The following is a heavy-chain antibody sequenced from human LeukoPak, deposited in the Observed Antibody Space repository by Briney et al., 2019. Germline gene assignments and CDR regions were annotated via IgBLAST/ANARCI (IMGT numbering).Heavy chain of an antibody. D-gene: IGHD6-19*01. CDR1: GFTFSSYA. J-gene: IGHJ4*02. Sequence: GGSLRLSCAASGFTFSSYAMSWVRQAPGKGLVWVSRINSDGSSTSYADSVKGRFTISRDNAKNTLYLQMNSLRAEDTAVYYCARARYSSGWYFDYWGQGTLVTVSS. V-gene: IGHV3-74*01. CDR3: ARARYSSGWYFDY. CDR2: INSDGSST.